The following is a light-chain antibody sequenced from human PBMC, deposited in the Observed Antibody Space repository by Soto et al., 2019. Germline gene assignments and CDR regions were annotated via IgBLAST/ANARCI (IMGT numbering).Light chain of an antibody. J-gene: IGKJ2*01. CDR1: QSVSSY. Sequence: EIVLTQSPATLSLSPGERATLSCRASQSVSSYLAWYQQQPGQAPRLLIYDASNRATGIPARFSGSGSGTDFTLTISSLEPEDFAVYYCQQRGPGGFTFGQGTKLEIK. CDR2: DAS. V-gene: IGKV3-11*01. CDR3: QQRGPGGFT.